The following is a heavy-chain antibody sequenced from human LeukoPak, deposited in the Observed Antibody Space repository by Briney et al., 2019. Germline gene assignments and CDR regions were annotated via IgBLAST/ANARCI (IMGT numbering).Heavy chain of an antibody. CDR3: ARGRVITGASYYYYFMDV. CDR1: GFTFDDYG. D-gene: IGHD3-10*01. Sequence: GGSLRLSCAASGFTFDDYGMSWVRQAPGKGLEWVSGINWNGGSTGYADSVKGRFTISRDNAKNSLYLQMNSLRDEDTAVYYCARGRVITGASYYYYFMDVWGKGTTVTVSS. CDR2: INWNGGST. V-gene: IGHV3-20*04. J-gene: IGHJ6*03.